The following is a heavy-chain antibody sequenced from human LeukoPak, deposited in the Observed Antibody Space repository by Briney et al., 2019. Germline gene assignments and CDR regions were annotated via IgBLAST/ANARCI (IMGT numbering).Heavy chain of an antibody. D-gene: IGHD6-19*01. CDR2: INHSGST. CDR3: AVNGYSSGWFTKNYFDY. CDR1: GGSFSGYY. Sequence: PSETLSLTCAVYGGSFSGYYWSWIRQPPGKGLEWIGEINHSGSTNYNPSLKSRVTISVDTSKNQFSLKLSSVTAADTAVHYCAVNGYSSGWFTKNYFDYWGQGTLVTVSS. J-gene: IGHJ4*02. V-gene: IGHV4-34*01.